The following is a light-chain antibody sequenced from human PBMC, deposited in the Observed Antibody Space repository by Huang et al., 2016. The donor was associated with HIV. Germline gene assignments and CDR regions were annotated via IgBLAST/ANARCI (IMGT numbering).Light chain of an antibody. CDR2: GAS. CDR3: QQYNNWPPYT. Sequence: EIVMTQSPATLSVSPGERATLPCRASQSINSNLDWYQQKPGQAPRLLIYGASTRATGIPARFSGSGSGTEFTLTISSLQSEDFAVYYCQQYNNWPPYTFGQGTKLEIK. J-gene: IGKJ2*01. CDR1: QSINSN. V-gene: IGKV3-15*01.